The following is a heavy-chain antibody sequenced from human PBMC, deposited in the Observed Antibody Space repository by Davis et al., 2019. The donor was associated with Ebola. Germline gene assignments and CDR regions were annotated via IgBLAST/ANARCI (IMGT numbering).Heavy chain of an antibody. V-gene: IGHV3-74*01. D-gene: IGHD1-1*01. CDR2: ISSDGGIT. CDR1: GFTFSRYW. J-gene: IGHJ4*02. Sequence: PGGSLRLSCAASGFTFSRYWMHWVRQAPGKGLVYVSRISSDGGITSYADSVKGRFTISRDNAKSTLYLQMNSLTAEDTAVYYCAKDRKWDANWNPLFDYWGQGTLVTVSS. CDR3: AKDRKWDANWNPLFDY.